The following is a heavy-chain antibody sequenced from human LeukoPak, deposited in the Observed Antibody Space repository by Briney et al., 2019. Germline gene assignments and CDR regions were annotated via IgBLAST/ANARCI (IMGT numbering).Heavy chain of an antibody. V-gene: IGHV1-2*06. J-gene: IGHJ4*02. Sequence: ASVKVSCKASGYTFTGYYIHWVRQAPGQGLEWMGRINPNSGGTDYAQKFQGRVTMTRDTSINTAYMELSRLRSDDTAVYYCARGGPYYYGSRVALRYFDYWDQGTLVTVSS. CDR3: ARGGPYYYGSRVALRYFDY. CDR1: GYTFTGYY. CDR2: INPNSGGT. D-gene: IGHD3-10*01.